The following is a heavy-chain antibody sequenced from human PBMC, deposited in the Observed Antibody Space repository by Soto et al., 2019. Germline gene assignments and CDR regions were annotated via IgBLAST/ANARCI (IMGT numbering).Heavy chain of an antibody. J-gene: IGHJ4*02. V-gene: IGHV3-30*03. CDR3: AMGPDFDY. Sequence: GGSLRLSCAASGFTISSYGMHWVRQAPGKGLEWVAVISYDGSNKYYADSVKGRFTISRDNSKNTLYLQMNSLRAEDTAVYYCAMGPDFDYWGQGTLVTVSS. CDR1: GFTISSYG. CDR2: ISYDGSNK.